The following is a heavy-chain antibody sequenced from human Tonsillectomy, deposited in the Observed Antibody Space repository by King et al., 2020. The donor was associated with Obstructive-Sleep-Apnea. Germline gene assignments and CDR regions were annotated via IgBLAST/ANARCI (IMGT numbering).Heavy chain of an antibody. D-gene: IGHD5-12*01. CDR3: ARNSGYDYYFDY. CDR2: INPYNGGT. CDR1: GYTFTGYY. V-gene: IGHV1-2*02. J-gene: IGHJ4*02. Sequence: VQLVQSGAEVKKPGASVKVSCKASGYTFTGYYMHWVRQAPGQGLEWMGWINPYNGGTHYAQTFQGRVTMTRDTSISTAYMELSRLISDDTAVYYCARNSGYDYYFDYWSQGTLVTVSS.